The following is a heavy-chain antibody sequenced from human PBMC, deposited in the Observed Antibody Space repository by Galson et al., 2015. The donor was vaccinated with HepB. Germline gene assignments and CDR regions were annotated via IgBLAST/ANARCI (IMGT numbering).Heavy chain of an antibody. Sequence: SLRLSCAASGFTFSSYGIHWVRQAPGKGLEWVAVISYDGSNKYYADSVKGRFTISRDNSKNTLYLQMNSLRAEDTAVYYCAKTSGDDDYFDYWGQGTLVTVSS. CDR2: ISYDGSNK. CDR1: GFTFSSYG. V-gene: IGHV3-30*18. CDR3: AKTSGDDDYFDY. D-gene: IGHD4-17*01. J-gene: IGHJ4*02.